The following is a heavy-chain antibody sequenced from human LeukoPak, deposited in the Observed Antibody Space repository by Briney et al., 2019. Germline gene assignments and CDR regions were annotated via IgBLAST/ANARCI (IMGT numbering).Heavy chain of an antibody. J-gene: IGHJ6*02. V-gene: IGHV4-31*03. CDR1: GGSISSGGYY. Sequence: PSETLSLTCTVSGGSISSGGYYWSWIRQHPGKGLEWIGYIYYSGSTYYNPSLKSRVTISVDTSKNQFSLKLSSVTAADTAVYYCARFSYYGSGSYYILHYYYGMDVWGQGTTVTVSS. D-gene: IGHD3-10*01. CDR2: IYYSGST. CDR3: ARFSYYGSGSYYILHYYYGMDV.